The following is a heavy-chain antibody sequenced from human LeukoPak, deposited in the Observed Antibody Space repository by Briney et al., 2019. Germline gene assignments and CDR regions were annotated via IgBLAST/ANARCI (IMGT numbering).Heavy chain of an antibody. J-gene: IGHJ4*02. D-gene: IGHD3-22*01. Sequence: ASVKVSCKASGYTSTRYYMNWVRQAPGQGLEWMGIINTSAGSTGYAQKFQGRVTVTRDTSTSTVYLELGSLRSEDTAVYYCARGQDYYDSGNYPADYWGRGTLVTVSS. CDR2: INTSAGST. V-gene: IGHV1-46*01. CDR3: ARGQDYYDSGNYPADY. CDR1: GYTSTRYY.